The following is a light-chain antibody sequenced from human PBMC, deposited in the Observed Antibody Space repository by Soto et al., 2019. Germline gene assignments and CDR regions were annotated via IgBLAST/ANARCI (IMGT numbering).Light chain of an antibody. V-gene: IGKV1-5*01. Sequence: DIQMTQSPSSGSASVGDRVISRFRASQGISRWLALYQQKPGKAPKLLIYNASSLESGVPSRFSGTGSGTAFTLTLRTLQPDDFATXYCQPYSPYSRTFAQGTKVDIK. CDR3: QPYSPYSRT. J-gene: IGKJ1*01. CDR1: QGISRW. CDR2: NAS.